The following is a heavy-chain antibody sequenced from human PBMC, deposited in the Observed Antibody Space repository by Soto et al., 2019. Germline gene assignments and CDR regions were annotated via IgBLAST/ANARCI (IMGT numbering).Heavy chain of an antibody. CDR3: TRQGWYSSGWFDP. D-gene: IGHD6-19*01. Sequence: EVQLVESGGGLVQPGGSLKLSCAASGFTFSGSAMHWVRQASGKGLEGVGRIRSKANSYATAYAASVKGRFTISRDDSKNTAYLQMNSLKTEDTAVYYCTRQGWYSSGWFDPWGQGTLVTVSS. J-gene: IGHJ5*02. CDR2: IRSKANSYAT. CDR1: GFTFSGSA. V-gene: IGHV3-73*02.